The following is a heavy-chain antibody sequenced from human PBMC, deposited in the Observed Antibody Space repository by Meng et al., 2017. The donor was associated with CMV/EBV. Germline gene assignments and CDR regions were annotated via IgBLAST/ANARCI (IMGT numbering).Heavy chain of an antibody. Sequence: GEPLKISCAASGFTVSSNYMSWVRQAPGKGLEWVSVIYSGGSTYYADSVKGRFTISRDNSKNTLYLQMNSLRAEDTAVYHCASMVVTRGWFDPWGQGTLVTVSS. D-gene: IGHD4/OR15-4a*01. J-gene: IGHJ5*02. CDR2: IYSGGST. V-gene: IGHV3-53*01. CDR1: GFTVSSNY. CDR3: ASMVVTRGWFDP.